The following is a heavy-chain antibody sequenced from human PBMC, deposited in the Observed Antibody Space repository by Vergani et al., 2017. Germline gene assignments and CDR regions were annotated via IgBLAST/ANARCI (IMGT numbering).Heavy chain of an antibody. D-gene: IGHD3-22*01. J-gene: IGHJ4*02. CDR1: GFTFGDYA. CDR3: TTDSYYYDSSGYYYLVASLFDY. Sequence: EVQLVESGGGLVKPGRSLRLSCTASGFTFGDYAMSWFRQAPGKGLEWVGFIRSKAYGGTTEYAASVKGRFTISRDDSKNTLYLQMNSLKTEDTAVYYCTTDSYYYDSSGYYYLVASLFDYWGQGTLVTVSS. CDR2: IRSKAYGGTT. V-gene: IGHV3-49*05.